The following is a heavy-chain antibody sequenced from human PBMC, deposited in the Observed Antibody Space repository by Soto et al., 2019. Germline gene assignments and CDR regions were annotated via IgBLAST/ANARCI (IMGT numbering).Heavy chain of an antibody. D-gene: IGHD3-22*01. J-gene: IGHJ4*02. V-gene: IGHV4-4*02. CDR1: GVSISSNNW. CDR2: MYHTGST. Sequence: QVQLQESGPGLVKPSGTLSLTCAVSGVSISSNNWWSWVRQPPGKGLEWIGEMYHTGSTNYNPSRRXGXTXSXXKSQHPCSLELNSVSAASAPVYYCARGSRYQSVSSEGSDDYWGQANVVTVSS. CDR3: ARGSRYQSVSSEGSDDY.